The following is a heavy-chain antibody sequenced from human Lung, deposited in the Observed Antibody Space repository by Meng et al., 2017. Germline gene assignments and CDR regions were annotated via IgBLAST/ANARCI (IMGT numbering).Heavy chain of an antibody. J-gene: IGHJ4*02. V-gene: IGHV1-18*01. CDR2: LGAHDGDT. CDR1: DYTFTGYG. Sequence: VQPVQSGPEVKKPGALVKASCKASDYTFTGYGVSWVRQAPGQGLEWMAWLGAHDGDTSHAPKFQGRVTVSADRPTATAYMELRSLRSDDTAVYYCARGTPGRSYSDYWGQGTLVTVSS. D-gene: IGHD3-10*01. CDR3: ARGTPGRSYSDY.